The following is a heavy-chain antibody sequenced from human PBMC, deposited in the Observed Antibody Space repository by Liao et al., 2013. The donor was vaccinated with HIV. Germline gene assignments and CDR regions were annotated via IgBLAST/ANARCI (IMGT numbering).Heavy chain of an antibody. Sequence: QVELQESGPGLVKPSQTLSLSCTVSGASIRSGSYYWSWIRQPAGKGLEWIGRIYTSGSTNYNPSLKSRVTISLDTSKNQFSLRLNSVTAADTAVYYCARGGDSSGFVYWGQGTLVTVSS. CDR3: ARGGDSSGFVY. CDR1: GASIRSGSYY. CDR2: IYTSGST. J-gene: IGHJ4*02. V-gene: IGHV4-61*02. D-gene: IGHD3-22*01.